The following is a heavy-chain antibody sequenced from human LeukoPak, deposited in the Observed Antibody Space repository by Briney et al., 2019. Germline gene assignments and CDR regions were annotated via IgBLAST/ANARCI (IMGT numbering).Heavy chain of an antibody. V-gene: IGHV1-69*13. CDR1: GGTFSSYA. Sequence: ASVKVSCKASGGTFSSYAISWVRQAPGQGLEWMGGIIPIFGTANYAQKFQGRVTITADESTSTAYMELSSLRSEDTAVYYCARGEITMVRGVIGYYYYMDVWGKGTTVTVSS. J-gene: IGHJ6*03. D-gene: IGHD3-10*01. CDR3: ARGEITMVRGVIGYYYYMDV. CDR2: IIPIFGTA.